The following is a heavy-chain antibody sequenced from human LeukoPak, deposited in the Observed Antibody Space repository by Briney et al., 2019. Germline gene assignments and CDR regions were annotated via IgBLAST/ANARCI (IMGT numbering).Heavy chain of an antibody. V-gene: IGHV3-30*01. CDR3: ARDLTGWGESSGYSDY. D-gene: IGHD3-22*01. Sequence: GGSLRLSCAASGFTFSSYAMHWVRQAPGKGLEWVALISYDGTNKFYEDSVKGRFTISRDNSKNTLFLQVNSLRAEGTAVYYCARDLTGWGESSGYSDYWGQGTLVTVSS. CDR2: ISYDGTNK. J-gene: IGHJ4*02. CDR1: GFTFSSYA.